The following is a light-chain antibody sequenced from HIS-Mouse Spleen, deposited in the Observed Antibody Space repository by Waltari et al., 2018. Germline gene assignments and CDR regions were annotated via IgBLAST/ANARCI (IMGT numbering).Light chain of an antibody. CDR1: AFPKKY. CDR3: YSTDSSGNHRV. CDR2: GDS. V-gene: IGLV3-10*01. J-gene: IGLJ2*01. Sequence: SYELTQPPSVSVSPGQTARITRSGDAFPKKYSYWYQQKSGQAPVLVIYGDSKRTSGIPGGFAGSRSGTMATLTISGAQVEDEADYYCYSTDSSGNHRVFGGGTKLTVL.